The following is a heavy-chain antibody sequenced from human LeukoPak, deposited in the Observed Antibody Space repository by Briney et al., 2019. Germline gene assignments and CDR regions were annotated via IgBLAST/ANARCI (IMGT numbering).Heavy chain of an antibody. D-gene: IGHD3-22*01. Sequence: GASVKVSCKASGYTFTSYDINWVRQATGQRLEWMGWINAGNGNTKYSQKFQGRVTITRDTSASTAYMELSSLRSEDTAVYYCARQYYDTWEDAFDIWGQGTMVTVSS. J-gene: IGHJ3*02. CDR2: INAGNGNT. V-gene: IGHV1-3*01. CDR3: ARQYYDTWEDAFDI. CDR1: GYTFTSYD.